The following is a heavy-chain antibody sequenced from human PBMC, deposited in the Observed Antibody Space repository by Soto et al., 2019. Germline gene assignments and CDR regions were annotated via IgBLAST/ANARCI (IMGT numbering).Heavy chain of an antibody. CDR1: GDSISSGGYY. D-gene: IGHD3-22*01. V-gene: IGHV4-31*03. Sequence: QVQLQESRAGLVQPSQTLSLTCTVSGDSISSGGYYWSWIRQHPGKGLEWIGYIYYSGTTYYNPSLKSRLTISLDTSRNQFSLELNSVSAADTAVYYCARADSSGYTFDHWGQGTLVTVSS. CDR2: IYYSGTT. CDR3: ARADSSGYTFDH. J-gene: IGHJ4*02.